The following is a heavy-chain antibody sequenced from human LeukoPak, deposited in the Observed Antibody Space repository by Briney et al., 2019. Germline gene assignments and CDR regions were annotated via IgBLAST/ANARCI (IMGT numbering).Heavy chain of an antibody. D-gene: IGHD6-6*01. CDR1: GGSISSYY. J-gene: IGHJ4*02. CDR3: ARRHVEYSSSSDPYYFDY. CDR2: LYYSGST. Sequence: SETLSLTCTVSGGSISSYYWTWIRQPPGKGLEWIGSLYYSGSTNYNPSLKSRVTISVDTSKNQFSLKLSSVTAADTAVYYCARRHVEYSSSSDPYYFDYWGQGTLVTVSS. V-gene: IGHV4-59*01.